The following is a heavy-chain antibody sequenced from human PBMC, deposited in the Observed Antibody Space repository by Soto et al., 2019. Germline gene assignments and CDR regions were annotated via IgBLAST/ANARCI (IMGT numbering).Heavy chain of an antibody. CDR1: GFTFSNYG. CDR2: ISHDGSNK. CDR3: AKIGQLQLVRRGMHV. Sequence: QVQLVESGGGVVQPGRSLRLSCAASGFTFSNYGMHWVRQAPGKGLEWVAAISHDGSNKYYADSVRGRFTIARDNSKNTLDLQMNSLRTDDTAVYHCAKIGQLQLVRRGMHVWGQGTTVTVSS. D-gene: IGHD1-1*01. J-gene: IGHJ6*02. V-gene: IGHV3-30*18.